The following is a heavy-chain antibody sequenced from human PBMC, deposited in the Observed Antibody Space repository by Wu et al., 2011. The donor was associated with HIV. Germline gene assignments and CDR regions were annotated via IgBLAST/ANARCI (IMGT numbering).Heavy chain of an antibody. V-gene: IGHV1-46*01. D-gene: IGHD2-2*01. CDR1: GYTFTSYY. Sequence: VQLVQSGAEVKKPGASVKVSCKASGYTFTSYYIHWVRQAPGQGLEWMGIINSSSGTTKYAQKFQGRVTITADTSTDTAYMELSSLRSEDTAVYYCATVSGSTSFARWGQGTLVTVSS. CDR3: ATVSGSTSFAR. J-gene: IGHJ5*02. CDR2: INSSSGTT.